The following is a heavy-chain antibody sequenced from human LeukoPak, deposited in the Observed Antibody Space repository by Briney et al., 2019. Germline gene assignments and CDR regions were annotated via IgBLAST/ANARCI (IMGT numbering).Heavy chain of an antibody. CDR2: ISSSSYI. J-gene: IGHJ3*02. D-gene: IGHD2-21*02. Sequence: GGSLRLSCAASGFTFSSYSMNWVRQAPGKGLEWVSSISSSSYIYYADSVKGRFTISRDNAKNSLYLQMNSLRAEDTAVYYCARDGAYCGGDCFRDLDAFDIWGQGTMVTVSS. V-gene: IGHV3-21*01. CDR3: ARDGAYCGGDCFRDLDAFDI. CDR1: GFTFSSYS.